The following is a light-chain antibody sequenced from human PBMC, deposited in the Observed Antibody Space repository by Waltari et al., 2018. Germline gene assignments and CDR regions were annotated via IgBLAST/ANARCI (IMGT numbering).Light chain of an antibody. J-gene: IGLJ1*01. V-gene: IGLV2-23*02. CDR2: EVT. CDR3: CSYGTGSTYV. CDR1: SSDIGGYNR. Sequence: QSALTQPASVSGSPGQSITISCTGTSSDIGGYNRVPWYQQFPGRAPELIIYEVTKRPSGVSTRFSGSKSGSTASLTISGVQAEDEADYYCCSYGTGSTYVFGTGTKVTV.